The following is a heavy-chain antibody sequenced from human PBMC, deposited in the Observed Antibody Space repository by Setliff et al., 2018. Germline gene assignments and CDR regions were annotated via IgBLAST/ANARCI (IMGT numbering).Heavy chain of an antibody. CDR1: GYTLSKYH. J-gene: IGHJ3*02. CDR2: INPSGGLT. CDR3: ARDRFYNSWSGTSITAPHDAFDI. V-gene: IGHV1-46*03. Sequence: ASVKVSCKASGYTLSKYHMHWVRQAPGQGLEWMGIINPSGGLTKYAQKFQGRVTMTSDTSTNAIYLEVSSLRSEDTAVYFCARDRFYNSWSGTSITAPHDAFDIWGQGTMVTVSS. D-gene: IGHD3-3*01.